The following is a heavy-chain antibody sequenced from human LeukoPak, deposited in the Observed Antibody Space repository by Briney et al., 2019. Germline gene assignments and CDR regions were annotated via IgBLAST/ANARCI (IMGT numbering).Heavy chain of an antibody. V-gene: IGHV4-59*01. J-gene: IGHJ5*01. Sequence: SETLSLTCTVSGGSISSYFWSWIRQPPGRGLEWVGYIHYSGSTDYNPSLKGRVTVSVDTSKNQFSLRLTSVTAADTVLYYCARGRWLQLPDSWSQGTLVTVSS. CDR1: GGSISSYF. CDR3: ARGRWLQLPDS. CDR2: IHYSGST. D-gene: IGHD5-24*01.